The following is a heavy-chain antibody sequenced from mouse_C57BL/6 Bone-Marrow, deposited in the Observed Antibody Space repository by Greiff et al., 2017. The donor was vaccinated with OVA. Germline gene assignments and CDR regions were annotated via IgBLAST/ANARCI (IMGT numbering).Heavy chain of an antibody. V-gene: IGHV3-6*01. J-gene: IGHJ2*01. Sequence: DVQLQESGPGLVKPSQSLSLTCSVTGYSITSGYYWNWIRQFPGNKLEWMGYISYDGSNNYNPSLKNRISITRDTSKNQFFLKLNSVTTEDTATYYCARGTYWGQGTTLTVSS. CDR1: GYSITSGYY. CDR2: ISYDGSN. CDR3: ARGTY.